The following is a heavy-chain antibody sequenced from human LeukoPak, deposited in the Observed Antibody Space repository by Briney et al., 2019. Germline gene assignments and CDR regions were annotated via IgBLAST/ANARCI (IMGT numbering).Heavy chain of an antibody. J-gene: IGHJ5*02. CDR3: VMYYDSSYIDP. CDR2: IIPILGIA. CDR1: GGTFSSYA. V-gene: IGHV1-69*04. D-gene: IGHD3-22*01. Sequence: SVKVSCKASGGTFSSYAISLVRQAPGQGLEWMGRIIPILGIANYAQKFQGRVTITADKSTSTAYMELSSLRSEDTAVYYCVMYYDSSYIDPWGQGTLVTVSS.